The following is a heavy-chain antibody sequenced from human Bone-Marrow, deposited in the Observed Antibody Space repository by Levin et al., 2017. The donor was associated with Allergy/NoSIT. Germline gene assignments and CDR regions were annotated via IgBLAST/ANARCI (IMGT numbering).Heavy chain of an antibody. V-gene: IGHV3-30*04. Sequence: GESLKISCAASGFTFSSYAMHWVRQAPGKGLEWVAVISYDGSNKYYADSVKGRFTISRDNSKNTLYLQMNSLRAEDTAVYYCARDLPVYYDSSGYYPFDYDYGMDVWGQGTTVTVSS. CDR2: ISYDGSNK. D-gene: IGHD3-22*01. J-gene: IGHJ6*02. CDR3: ARDLPVYYDSSGYYPFDYDYGMDV. CDR1: GFTFSSYA.